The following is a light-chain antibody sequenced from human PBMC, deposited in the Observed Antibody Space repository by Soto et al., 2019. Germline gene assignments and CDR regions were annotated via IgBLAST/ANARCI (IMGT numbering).Light chain of an antibody. V-gene: IGKV3-11*01. CDR3: QQRSNWPALT. CDR2: DAS. CDR1: QSVSYH. J-gene: IGKJ4*01. Sequence: EALLTQLPANLSVSPGESATLSCRASQSVSYHLAWYQQKRGQAPRLLIYDASKRATGVPARFSASGSGTDFTLTIRSLEPEDFAVYYCQQRSNWPALTFGGGSKVDIK.